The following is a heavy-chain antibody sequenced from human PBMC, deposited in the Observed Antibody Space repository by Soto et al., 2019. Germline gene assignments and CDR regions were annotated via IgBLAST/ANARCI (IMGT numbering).Heavy chain of an antibody. CDR1: GYTFTTFG. D-gene: IGHD2-21*01. CDR3: AREGGGEYDSASYKPWWFDP. J-gene: IGHJ5*02. Sequence: QVQLVQSGAEVKKPGSSVKVSCKASGYTFTTFGISWVRQAPGQGLEWLGGIIPVFAKTTYAQKFRGRITLPADEDTSTGYMELSRLTSDDTAIYYCAREGGGEYDSASYKPWWFDPWGHGTLVTVSS. CDR2: IIPVFAKT. V-gene: IGHV1-69*01.